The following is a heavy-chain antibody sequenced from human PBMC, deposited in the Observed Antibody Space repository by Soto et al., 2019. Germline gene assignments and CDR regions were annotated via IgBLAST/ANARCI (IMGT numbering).Heavy chain of an antibody. V-gene: IGHV3-53*01. CDR3: ARDNTDYYYYGMDV. D-gene: IGHD2-2*02. CDR1: GFTVSSNY. CDR2: IYSGGST. J-gene: IGHJ6*02. Sequence: PGGSLRLSCAASGFTVSSNYMSWVRQAPGKGLEWVSVIYSGGSTYYADSVKGRFTISRDNSKNTLYLQTNSLRAEDTAVYYCARDNTDYYYYGMDVWGQGNTGTV.